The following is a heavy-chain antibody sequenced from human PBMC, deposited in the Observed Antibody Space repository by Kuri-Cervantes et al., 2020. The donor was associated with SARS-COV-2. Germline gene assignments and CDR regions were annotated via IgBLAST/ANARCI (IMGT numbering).Heavy chain of an antibody. CDR3: ASIVRADYYGSGSYYSLFDY. D-gene: IGHD3-10*01. CDR1: GGSISSGGYY. J-gene: IGHJ4*02. CDR2: IYYSGST. V-gene: IGHV4-31*03. Sequence: SETLSLTCTVSGGSISSGGYYWSWIRQHPGKGLEWIGYIYYSGSTYYNPSLKSRVTISVDTSKNQFSLKLSSVTAADTAVYYCASIVRADYYGSGSYYSLFDYWGQGTLVTVSS.